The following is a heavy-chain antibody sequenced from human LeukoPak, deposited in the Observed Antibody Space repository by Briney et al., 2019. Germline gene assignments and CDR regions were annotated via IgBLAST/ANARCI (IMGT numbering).Heavy chain of an antibody. D-gene: IGHD3-3*01. CDR3: ARASGYDFWSGYSPTPLDY. CDR2: INPNSGGT. V-gene: IGHV1-2*02. CDR1: GYTCTGYY. Sequence: GASVKVSCKASGYTCTGYYMHWVRQAPGQGLEWLGWINPNSGGTNYAQKFQGRVTMTWDTSISTAYMELSRLRSDDTAVYYCARASGYDFWSGYSPTPLDYWGQGTLVTVSS. J-gene: IGHJ4*02.